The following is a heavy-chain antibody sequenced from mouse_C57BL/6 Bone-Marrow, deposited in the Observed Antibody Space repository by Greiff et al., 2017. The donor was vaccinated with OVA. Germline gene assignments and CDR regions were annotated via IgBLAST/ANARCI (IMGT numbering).Heavy chain of an antibody. V-gene: IGHV5-9-1*02. J-gene: IGHJ4*01. D-gene: IGHD2-3*01. CDR2: ISSGGDYI. Sequence: EVQVVESGEGLVKPGGSLKLSCAASGFTFSSYAMSWVRQTPEKRLEWVAYISSGGDYIYYADTVKGRFTISRDNARNTLYLQMSSLKSEDTAMYYCTRDRDDGYLYYAMDYWGQGTSVTVSS. CDR3: TRDRDDGYLYYAMDY. CDR1: GFTFSSYA.